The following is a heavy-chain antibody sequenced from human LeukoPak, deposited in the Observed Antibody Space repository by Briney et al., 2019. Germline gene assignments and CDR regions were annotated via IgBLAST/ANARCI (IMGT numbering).Heavy chain of an antibody. D-gene: IGHD3-10*01. CDR1: GYTFTGYY. J-gene: IGHJ4*02. CDR2: INPNSGGT. V-gene: IGHV1-2*02. Sequence: ASVKASCKASGYTFTGYYMHWVRQAPGQGLEWMGWINPNSGGTNYAQKFQGRVTMTRDTSISTAYMELSRLRSDDTAVYYCARDRNYYGSGNLDYWGQGTLVTVSS. CDR3: ARDRNYYGSGNLDY.